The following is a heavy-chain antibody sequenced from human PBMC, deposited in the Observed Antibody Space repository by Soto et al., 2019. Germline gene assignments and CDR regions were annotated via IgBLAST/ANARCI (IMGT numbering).Heavy chain of an antibody. Sequence: PGGSLRLSCAASGFTVSSKYMSWVRQAPGKGLEWVSLIYSGGSTYYADSVKGRFTISRDNSKNTLYLQMNSLRAEDTAVYYCASIESSSWYYYMDVWGKGTTVTVSS. CDR3: ASIESSSWYYYMDV. V-gene: IGHV3-66*01. CDR1: GFTVSSKY. CDR2: IYSGGST. J-gene: IGHJ6*03. D-gene: IGHD6-13*01.